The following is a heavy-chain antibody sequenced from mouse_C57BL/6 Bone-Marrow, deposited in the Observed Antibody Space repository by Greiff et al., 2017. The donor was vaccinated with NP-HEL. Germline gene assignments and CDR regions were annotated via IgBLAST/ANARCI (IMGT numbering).Heavy chain of an antibody. V-gene: IGHV1-81*01. CDR3: ASQGYYGSRITWYFDV. J-gene: IGHJ1*03. CDR2: IYPSSGNT. D-gene: IGHD1-1*01. Sequence: QVQLQQSGAELARPGASVKLSCKASGYTFTSYGIRWVKQRTGQGLEWIGEIYPSSGNTYYNEKFKGKATLTADKSSSTAYIELRSLTSEDSAVYFCASQGYYGSRITWYFDVWGTGTTVTVSS. CDR1: GYTFTSYG.